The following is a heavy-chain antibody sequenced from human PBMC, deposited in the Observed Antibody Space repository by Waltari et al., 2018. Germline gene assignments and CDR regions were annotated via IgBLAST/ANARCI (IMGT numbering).Heavy chain of an antibody. CDR2: INHSGST. J-gene: IGHJ4*02. D-gene: IGHD6-13*01. V-gene: IGHV4-34*01. CDR3: ARLDLLTAAAGG. Sequence: QVQLQQWGAGLLKPSETLSLTCAVYGGSFSGYYWSWIRQPPGKGLAWIGAINHSGSTKYNPSLKSRVTISVDTSKNQFSLKLSSVTAADTAVYYGARLDLLTAAAGGWGQGTLVTVSS. CDR1: GGSFSGYY.